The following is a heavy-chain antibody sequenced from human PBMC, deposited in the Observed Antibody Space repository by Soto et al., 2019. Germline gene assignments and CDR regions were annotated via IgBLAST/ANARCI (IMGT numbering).Heavy chain of an antibody. CDR2: IAHTENT. CDR1: GFTFSSYAM. Sequence: GSLRLSCAASGFTFSSYAMSWVRQPPGKGLEWIGEIAHTENTNYNPSLKSRVTISVDKSKNQFSLRLTSVTAADTAVYYCASHLVMTGTRGFDHWGQGTLVAVSS. J-gene: IGHJ4*02. CDR3: ASHLVMTGTRGFDH. V-gene: IGHV4-4*02. D-gene: IGHD3-9*01.